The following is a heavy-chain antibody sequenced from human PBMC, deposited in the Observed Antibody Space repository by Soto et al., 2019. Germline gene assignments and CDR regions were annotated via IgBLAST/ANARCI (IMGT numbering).Heavy chain of an antibody. J-gene: IGHJ6*02. CDR2: IWYDGSNK. CDR1: GFTFSSYG. V-gene: IGHV3-33*01. D-gene: IGHD2-2*02. CDR3: ARDQGTINIVLVPAAIKYYGMDV. Sequence: QVQLVESGGGVVQPGRSLRLSCAASGFTFSSYGMHWVRQAPGKGLEWVAVIWYDGSNKYYADSVKGRFTISRDNSKNTLYLQMNSLRAEDTAVYYCARDQGTINIVLVPAAIKYYGMDVWGQGTTVTVSS.